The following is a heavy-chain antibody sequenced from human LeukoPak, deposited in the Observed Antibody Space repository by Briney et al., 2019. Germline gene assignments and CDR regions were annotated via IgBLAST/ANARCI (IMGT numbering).Heavy chain of an antibody. Sequence: STFYNPSLKIRVTLSVDTSKHQFSLKLSSVTAADTAVYYCAREGIMITFGGVIVPLHWFDPWGQGTLVTVSS. CDR3: AREGIMITFGGVIVPLHWFDP. CDR2: ST. D-gene: IGHD3-16*02. J-gene: IGHJ5*02. V-gene: IGHV4-30-2*04.